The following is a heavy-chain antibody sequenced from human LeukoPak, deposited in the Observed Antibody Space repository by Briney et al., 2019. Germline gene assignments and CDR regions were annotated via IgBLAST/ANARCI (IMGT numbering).Heavy chain of an antibody. CDR1: GFTFSSYG. D-gene: IGHD5-12*01. CDR2: ISYDGSSK. J-gene: IGHJ4*02. V-gene: IGHV3-30*03. Sequence: GGSLRLACAASGFTFSSYGMHWVRQAPGKGLEWVAVISYDGSSKYYADSVKGRFTISRDNAKNSLYLQMNSLRAEDTALYYCTTSRVATILHPYDYWGQGTLVTVSS. CDR3: TTSRVATILHPYDY.